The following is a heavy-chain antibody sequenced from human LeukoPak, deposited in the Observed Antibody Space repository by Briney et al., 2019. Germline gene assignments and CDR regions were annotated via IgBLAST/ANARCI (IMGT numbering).Heavy chain of an antibody. J-gene: IGHJ4*02. Sequence: GGSLRLSCAASGFSFSSFAMSRVRQAPGKGMEWVSAITGTSGGTFYADSVKGRFTISRDNSKNTLYLQMNSLRAEDTAVYYCAKVRSSSWLDFWGQGTLVTVSS. CDR1: GFSFSSFA. CDR3: AKVRSSSWLDF. CDR2: ITGTSGGT. D-gene: IGHD6-13*01. V-gene: IGHV3-23*01.